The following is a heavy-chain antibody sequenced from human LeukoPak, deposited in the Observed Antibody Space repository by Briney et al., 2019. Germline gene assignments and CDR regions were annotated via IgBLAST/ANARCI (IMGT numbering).Heavy chain of an antibody. D-gene: IGHD5-12*01. CDR1: GFTFDDYG. CDR2: INWNGGST. V-gene: IGHV3-20*04. J-gene: IGHJ4*02. CDR3: ARVIRNSGYDSPIDY. Sequence: GGSLRLSCAASGFTFDDYGMSWVRQAPGKGLEWVSGINWNGGSTGYADSVKGRFTISRDNAKNSLYLQMNSLRAEDTAVYYCARVIRNSGYDSPIDYWGQGTLVTVSS.